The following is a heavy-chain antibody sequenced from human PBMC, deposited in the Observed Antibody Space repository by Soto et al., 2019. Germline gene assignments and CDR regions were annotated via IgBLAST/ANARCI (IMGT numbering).Heavy chain of an antibody. Sequence: QVQLVESWGGVVQPGRSLRLSCAASGFTFSSYGMHWVRQAPGKGLEWVAVIWYDGSNKYYADSVKGRFTISRDNSKNTLYLQMNSLRAEDTAVYYCARGATVVPAAIIYYYYGMDVWGQGTTVTVSS. J-gene: IGHJ6*02. D-gene: IGHD2-2*01. CDR1: GFTFSSYG. CDR2: IWYDGSNK. CDR3: ARGATVVPAAIIYYYYGMDV. V-gene: IGHV3-33*01.